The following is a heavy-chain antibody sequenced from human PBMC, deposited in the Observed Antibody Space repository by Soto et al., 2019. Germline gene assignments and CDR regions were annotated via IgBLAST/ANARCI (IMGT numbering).Heavy chain of an antibody. J-gene: IGHJ6*02. Sequence: PGGSLRLSCAASEFVFSDYYMSWIRQAPGKGLEWISYISSSGSTISYSDSVKGRFTISRDNAKNLLFLQMNSLRAEDTAVYYCARDLKAEVHHLHYTHYGLDVWGQGTTVTVSS. V-gene: IGHV3-11*01. D-gene: IGHD4-4*01. CDR2: ISSSGSTI. CDR3: ARDLKAEVHHLHYTHYGLDV. CDR1: EFVFSDYY.